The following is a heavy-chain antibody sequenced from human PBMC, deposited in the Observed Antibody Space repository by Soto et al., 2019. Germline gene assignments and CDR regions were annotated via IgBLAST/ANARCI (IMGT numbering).Heavy chain of an antibody. CDR1: GYTFTSYG. CDR2: ISAYNGNT. V-gene: IGHV1-18*01. CDR3: ARNVRGVIRLAWFDP. J-gene: IGHJ5*02. Sequence: ASVKVSCKASGYTFTSYGINWVRQAPGQGLEWMGWISAYNGNTNYAQKLQGRVTMTTDTSTSTAYMELRSLRSDDTAVYYCARNVRGVIRLAWFDPWGQGTLVTVSS. D-gene: IGHD3-10*02.